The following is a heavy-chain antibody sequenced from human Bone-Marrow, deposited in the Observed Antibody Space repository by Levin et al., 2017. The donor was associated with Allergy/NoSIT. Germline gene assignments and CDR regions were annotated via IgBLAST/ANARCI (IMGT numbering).Heavy chain of an antibody. Sequence: VASVKVSCKASGYTFSNYYMHWVRQAPGQGLQWMGIIDPSGGRTTYAQKFQGRVTVTRDTSTSTVYMELSGLRSEDTAMYYCTRWGGNTYGFDSWGQGTLVSVSS. V-gene: IGHV1-46*01. J-gene: IGHJ4*02. CDR3: TRWGGNTYGFDS. CDR1: GYTFSNYY. D-gene: IGHD5-18*01. CDR2: IDPSGGRT.